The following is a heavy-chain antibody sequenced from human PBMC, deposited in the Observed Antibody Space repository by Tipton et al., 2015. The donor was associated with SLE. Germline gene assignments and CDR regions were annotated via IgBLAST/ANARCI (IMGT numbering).Heavy chain of an antibody. Sequence: TLSLTCAVYGGSFSGYYWSWIRQPPGKGLEWIGSIYHSGSTYYNPSLKSRVTISVDTSKNQFSLKLSSVTAADTAVYYCARDREQWLVRRADAFDIWGQGTMVTVSS. D-gene: IGHD6-19*01. V-gene: IGHV4-34*01. CDR3: ARDREQWLVRRADAFDI. CDR2: IYHSGST. CDR1: GGSFSGYY. J-gene: IGHJ3*02.